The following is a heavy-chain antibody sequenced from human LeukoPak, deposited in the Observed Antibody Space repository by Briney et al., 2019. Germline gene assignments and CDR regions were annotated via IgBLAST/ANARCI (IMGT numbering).Heavy chain of an antibody. CDR3: ARHVLPTPWFDP. V-gene: IGHV4-59*08. J-gene: IGHJ5*02. D-gene: IGHD3-10*01. CDR1: GGSISSYY. Sequence: SETLSLICTVSGGSISSYYWSWIRQPPGKGLEWIGYIYYSGSTNYNPSLKSRVTISVDTSKNQFSLKLSSVTAADTAVYYCARHVLPTPWFDPWGQGTLVTVSS. CDR2: IYYSGST.